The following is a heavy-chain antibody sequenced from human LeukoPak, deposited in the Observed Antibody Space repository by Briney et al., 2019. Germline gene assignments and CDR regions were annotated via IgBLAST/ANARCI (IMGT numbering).Heavy chain of an antibody. J-gene: IGHJ4*02. V-gene: IGHV3-48*03. CDR3: ARDTRAAGFDY. CDR2: ISSSGSTI. Sequence: GGSLRLSCAASGFTFSSYEMNWVRQAPGKGLEWVSYISSSGSTIYYADSVKGRFTISRDKAKNSLYLQMNSLRAEDTAVYYCARDTRAAGFDYWGQGTLVTVSS. D-gene: IGHD6-19*01. CDR1: GFTFSSYE.